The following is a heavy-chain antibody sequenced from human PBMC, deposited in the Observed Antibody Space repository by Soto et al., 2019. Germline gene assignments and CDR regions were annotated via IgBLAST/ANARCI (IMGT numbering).Heavy chain of an antibody. CDR1: GGTFSSYA. J-gene: IGHJ6*02. D-gene: IGHD2-15*01. Sequence: GASVKVSCKASGGTFSSYAISWVRQAPGQGLEWMGGIIPIFGTANYAQKFQGRVTITADESTSTAYMELSSLRSEDTAVYYCASSGGGNYYYYGMDVWGQGTTVTVSS. CDR3: ASSGGGNYYYYGMDV. CDR2: IIPIFGTA. V-gene: IGHV1-69*13.